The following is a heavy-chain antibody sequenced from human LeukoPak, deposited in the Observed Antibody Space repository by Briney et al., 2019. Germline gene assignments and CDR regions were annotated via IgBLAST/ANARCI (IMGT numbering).Heavy chain of an antibody. J-gene: IGHJ4*02. V-gene: IGHV1-2*02. Sequence: ASVKVSCKASGYTFTGYYMHWVRQAPGQGLEWMGWINPNSGGTNYAQKFQGRATMTRDTSISTAYMELSRLRSDDTAVYYCAYYYDSSGYRWGQGTLVTVSS. CDR1: GYTFTGYY. D-gene: IGHD3-22*01. CDR2: INPNSGGT. CDR3: AYYYDSSGYR.